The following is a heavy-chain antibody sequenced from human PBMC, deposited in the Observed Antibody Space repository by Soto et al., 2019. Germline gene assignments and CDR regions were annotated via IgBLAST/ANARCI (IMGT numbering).Heavy chain of an antibody. V-gene: IGHV3-7*03. CDR1: GFTSSSYW. Sequence: EVQLVESGGGLVQPGGYLRLSCAASGFTSSSYWMSWVRQAPGKGLEWVANIKQDGSEKYYVDSVKGRFTISRDNAKNSLYLQMNSLRAEDTAVYYCAREALWFLGIAVAGRGFDFDYWGQGTLVTVSS. J-gene: IGHJ4*02. CDR2: IKQDGSEK. CDR3: AREALWFLGIAVAGRGFDFDY. D-gene: IGHD6-19*01.